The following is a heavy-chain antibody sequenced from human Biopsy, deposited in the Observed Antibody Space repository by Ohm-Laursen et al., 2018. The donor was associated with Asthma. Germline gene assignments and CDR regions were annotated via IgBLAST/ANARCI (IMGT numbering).Heavy chain of an antibody. CDR2: ISSLSRYI. V-gene: IGHV3-21*01. CDR3: SRDFTIGSGSPFHF. CDR1: GFDLRDYT. J-gene: IGHJ4*02. Sequence: SLRLPCAASGFDLRDYTMNWVRQAPGKGLEWVASISSLSRYIYHATSLRGRFTISRDNAKRSLYLQMDSLRGDDTAVYYCSRDFTIGSGSPFHFWGRGTLVTVSS. D-gene: IGHD3-10*01.